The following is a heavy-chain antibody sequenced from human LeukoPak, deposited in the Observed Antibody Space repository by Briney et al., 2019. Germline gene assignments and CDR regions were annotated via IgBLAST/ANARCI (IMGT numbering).Heavy chain of an antibody. CDR2: INRQVNEV. J-gene: IGHJ4*02. V-gene: IGHV3-7*01. D-gene: IGHD1-1*01. CDR1: GFMFSDYW. Sequence: GGSLRLSCAASGFMFSDYWMTWVRQVPGTGRVWVANINRQVNEVHYVDYVKVRFTNSRNNAKNSLYMQLDSLRVEDTAVYYCARVGTWELQRVFDYWGQGTLVTVSS. CDR3: ARVGTWELQRVFDY.